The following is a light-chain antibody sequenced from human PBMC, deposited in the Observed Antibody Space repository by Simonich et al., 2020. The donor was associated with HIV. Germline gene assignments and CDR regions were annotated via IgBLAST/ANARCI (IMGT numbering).Light chain of an antibody. CDR2: WAS. CDR1: QSVLYNSNNKNY. V-gene: IGKV4-1*01. Sequence: DIVMTQSPDSLAVSLGERATINCKSSQSVLYNSNNKNYLAWYQQKPGQPPKLLIYWASTRESGVPDRFSGSGSGTDFTLTISSLQPEDFSTYYCQKYNSAPFTFGQGTRLEIK. J-gene: IGKJ5*01. CDR3: QKYNSAPFT.